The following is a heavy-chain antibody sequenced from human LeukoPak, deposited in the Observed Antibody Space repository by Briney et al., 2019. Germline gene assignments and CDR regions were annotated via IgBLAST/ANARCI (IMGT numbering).Heavy chain of an antibody. CDR1: GYSISSGYY. V-gene: IGHV4-38-2*01. CDR3: ARHLSPRDYGDYPGAFDI. Sequence: PSETLSLTCAVSGYSISSGYYWGWIRQPPGKGLEWIGSIYHSGSTYYNPSLKSRVTISVDTSKNQFSLKLSSVTAADTAVYYCARHLSPRDYGDYPGAFDIWGQGTMATVSS. CDR2: IYHSGST. J-gene: IGHJ3*02. D-gene: IGHD4-17*01.